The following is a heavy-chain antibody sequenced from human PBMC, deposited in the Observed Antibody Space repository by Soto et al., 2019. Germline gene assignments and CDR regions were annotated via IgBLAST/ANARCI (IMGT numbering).Heavy chain of an antibody. CDR1: GYTFTSDY. J-gene: IGHJ2*01. V-gene: IGHV1-46*03. Sequence: QVQLVQSGAEVKKPGASVKVSCKASGYTFTSDYMHWVRQAPGQGLEWMGISNPSGGSTSYAQKFQGRVTMTRDTSTSTVYMELSSLRSEDTAVYYCARHQEYYYDSSGYKYWYFDLWGRGTLVTVSS. CDR2: SNPSGGST. CDR3: ARHQEYYYDSSGYKYWYFDL. D-gene: IGHD3-22*01.